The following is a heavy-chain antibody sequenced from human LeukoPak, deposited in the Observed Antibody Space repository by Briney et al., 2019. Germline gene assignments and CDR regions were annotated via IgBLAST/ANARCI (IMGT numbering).Heavy chain of an antibody. CDR3: ARTSIYYDSSGYRS. J-gene: IGHJ5*02. V-gene: IGHV4-34*01. CDR2: INHSGST. Sequence: SETLSLTCAVSGGSFSGYYWSWIRQPPGKGLEWIGEINHSGSTNYNPPLKSRVTISVDTSKNQFSLKLSSVTAADTAVYYCARTSIYYDSSGYRSWGQGTLVTVSS. CDR1: GGSFSGYY. D-gene: IGHD3-22*01.